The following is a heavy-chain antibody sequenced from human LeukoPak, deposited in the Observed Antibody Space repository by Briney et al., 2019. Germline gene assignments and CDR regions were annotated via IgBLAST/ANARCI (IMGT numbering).Heavy chain of an antibody. CDR2: IYTRGST. CDR1: GGSISSYY. J-gene: IGHJ4*02. CDR3: AREGQWLEFDY. D-gene: IGHD6-19*01. V-gene: IGHV4-4*07. Sequence: SETLSLTCTVSGGSISSYYWSWTRQPAGKGLEWIGRIYTRGSTNYNPSLKSRVTMSVDTSKNQFPLKLSSVTAADTAVYYCAREGQWLEFDYWGQGTLVTVSS.